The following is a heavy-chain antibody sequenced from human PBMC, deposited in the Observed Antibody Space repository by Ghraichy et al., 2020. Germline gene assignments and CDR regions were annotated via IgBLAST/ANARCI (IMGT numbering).Heavy chain of an antibody. J-gene: IGHJ4*02. D-gene: IGHD3-16*01. CDR3: ASAREGDLYFDY. CDR2: IYHSGST. Sequence: SETLSLTCAVSGGSISSSNWWSWVRQPPGKGLEWIGEIYHSGSTNYNPSLKSRVTISVDKSKNQFSLKLSSVTAADTAVYYCASAREGDLYFDYWGQGTLVTVSS. V-gene: IGHV4-4*02. CDR1: GGSISSSNW.